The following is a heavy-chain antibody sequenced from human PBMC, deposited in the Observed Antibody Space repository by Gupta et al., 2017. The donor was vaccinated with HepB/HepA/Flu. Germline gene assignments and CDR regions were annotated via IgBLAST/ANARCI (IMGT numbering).Heavy chain of an antibody. CDR2: INPNSGGT. V-gene: IGHV1-2*02. CDR3: ARDTTSHYYDSSGYYH. Sequence: QVQLVQSGAEVKKPGASVKVSCKASGYTFTGYYMHWVRQAPGQGLEWMGWINPNSGGTNYAQKFQGRVTMTRDTSISTAYMELSRLRSDDTAVYYCARDTTSHYYDSSGYYHWGQGTLVTVSS. CDR1: GYTFTGYY. D-gene: IGHD3-22*01. J-gene: IGHJ5*02.